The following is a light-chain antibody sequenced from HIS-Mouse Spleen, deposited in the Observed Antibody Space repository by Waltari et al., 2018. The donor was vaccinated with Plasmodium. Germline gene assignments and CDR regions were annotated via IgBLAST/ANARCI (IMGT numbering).Light chain of an antibody. CDR2: EDS. Sequence: SYELTQPPSVSVSPGQTARITCSGDALPKKYAYWYQQKSGQAPVLVIYEDSKRPSGIPGGFSCSRSGTMATLTISGAQVEDEADYYCYSTDSSGNHRVFGGGTKLTVL. J-gene: IGLJ3*02. CDR1: ALPKKY. CDR3: YSTDSSGNHRV. V-gene: IGLV3-10*01.